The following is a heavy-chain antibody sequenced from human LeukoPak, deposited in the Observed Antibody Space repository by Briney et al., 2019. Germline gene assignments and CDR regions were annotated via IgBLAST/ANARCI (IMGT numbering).Heavy chain of an antibody. D-gene: IGHD3-22*01. CDR2: ISSSGSSI. CDR3: ARYYYDSSGYLNYYYYMDV. CDR1: GFTFSSYA. J-gene: IGHJ6*03. Sequence: GGSLRLSCAASGFTFSSYAMSWVRQAPGKGLEWVSYISSSGSSIYYADSVKGRFTISRDNAKNSLYLQMNSLRAEDTAVYYCARYYYDSSGYLNYYYYMDVWGKGTTVTISS. V-gene: IGHV3-48*03.